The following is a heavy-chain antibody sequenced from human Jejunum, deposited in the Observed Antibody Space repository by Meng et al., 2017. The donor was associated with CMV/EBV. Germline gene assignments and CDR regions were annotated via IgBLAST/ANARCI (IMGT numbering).Heavy chain of an antibody. J-gene: IGHJ4*02. V-gene: IGHV3-15*01. CDR1: W. Sequence: WMSWVRQAPGKGLEWVGRIKSKEDGETIDYAAPVKGRFIISRDDSENTLYLQMNSLRAEDTAVYYCAKNDYDTRGYYFRPNYFDSWGQGTLVTVSS. CDR2: IKSKEDGETI. D-gene: IGHD3-22*01. CDR3: AKNDYDTRGYYFRPNYFDS.